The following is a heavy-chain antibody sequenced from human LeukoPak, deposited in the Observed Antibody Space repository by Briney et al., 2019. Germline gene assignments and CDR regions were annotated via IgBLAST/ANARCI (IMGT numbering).Heavy chain of an antibody. D-gene: IGHD3-10*01. CDR2: IYYSGST. Sequence: SETLSLTCTVSGGSISSYYWSWIRQPPGKGLEWIGYIYYSGSTKYNPSLKSRVTISVDTSKNQFSLKLSSVTAADTAVYHCARAYGSGSYYRNWFDPWGQGTLVTVSS. V-gene: IGHV4-59*01. CDR3: ARAYGSGSYYRNWFDP. CDR1: GGSISSYY. J-gene: IGHJ5*02.